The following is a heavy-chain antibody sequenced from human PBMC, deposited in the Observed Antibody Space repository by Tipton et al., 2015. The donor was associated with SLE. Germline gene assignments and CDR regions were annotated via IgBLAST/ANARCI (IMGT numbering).Heavy chain of an antibody. CDR2: ISAYNGNT. D-gene: IGHD4-17*01. V-gene: IGHV1-18*01. CDR1: GYTFTSYG. Sequence: QLVQSGAEVKKPGASVKVSCKASGYTFTSYGISWVRQAPGQGLEWMGWISAYNGNTNYAQKFQGRVTITADESTSTAYMELSSLRSEDTAVYYCATLTTVTTRYFDLWGRGTLVTVSS. CDR3: ATLTTVTTRYFDL. J-gene: IGHJ2*01.